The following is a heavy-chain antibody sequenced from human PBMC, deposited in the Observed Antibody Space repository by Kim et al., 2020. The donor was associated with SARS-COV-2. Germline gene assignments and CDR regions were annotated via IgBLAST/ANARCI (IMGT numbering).Heavy chain of an antibody. V-gene: IGHV3-23*01. CDR3: AKDGAQYYYGSGSYYNLPDY. Sequence: GGSLRLSCAASGFTFSSYAMSWVRQAPGKGLEWVSAISGSGGSTYYADSVKGRFTISRDNSKNTLYLQMNSLRAEDTAVYYCAKDGAQYYYGSGSYYNLPDYWGQGTLVTVSS. CDR2: ISGSGGST. CDR1: GFTFSSYA. J-gene: IGHJ4*02. D-gene: IGHD3-10*01.